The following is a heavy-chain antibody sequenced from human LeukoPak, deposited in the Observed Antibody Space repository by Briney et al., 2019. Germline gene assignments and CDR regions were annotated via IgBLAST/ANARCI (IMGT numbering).Heavy chain of an antibody. Sequence: GASVKVSCKASGGTFSSYAVSWVRQAPGQGLEWMGGIIPIFGTANYAQKFQGRVTITAVESMRTAYMELISLRSEDTAVYYCARGWLAETTVVTAYNYWGQGTLVTVSS. CDR2: IIPIFGTA. CDR3: ARGWLAETTVVTAYNY. D-gene: IGHD2-21*02. V-gene: IGHV1-69*13. CDR1: GGTFSSYA. J-gene: IGHJ4*02.